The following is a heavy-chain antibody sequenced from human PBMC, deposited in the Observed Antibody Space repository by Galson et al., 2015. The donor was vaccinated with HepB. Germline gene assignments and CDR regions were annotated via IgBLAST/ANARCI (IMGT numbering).Heavy chain of an antibody. CDR3: ARLDGVYSYGS. CDR1: GGSISSSSYY. J-gene: IGHJ4*02. V-gene: IGHV4-39*01. Sequence: ETLSLTCTVSGGSISSSSYYWGWIRQPPGKGLEWIGSIYYSGSTYYNPSLKSRVTISVDTSKNQFSLKLSSVTAADTAVYYCARLDGVYSYGSWGQGTLVTVSS. D-gene: IGHD5-18*01. CDR2: IYYSGST.